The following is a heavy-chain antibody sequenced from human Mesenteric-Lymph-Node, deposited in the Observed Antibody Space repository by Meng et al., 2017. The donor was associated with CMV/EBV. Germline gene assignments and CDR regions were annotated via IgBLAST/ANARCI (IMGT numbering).Heavy chain of an antibody. CDR1: GFTFSSYW. J-gene: IGHJ5*01. V-gene: IGHV3-20*04. D-gene: IGHD6-13*01. Sequence: GGSLRLSCAASGFTFSSYWMHWVRQAPGKGLVWVSDVKWNGGHIGYADSVKGQFTISRDNAKNSVYLQMNSLGDEDTAFYYCARGDSSSWFDSWGQGVLVTVSS. CDR2: VKWNGGHI. CDR3: ARGDSSSWFDS.